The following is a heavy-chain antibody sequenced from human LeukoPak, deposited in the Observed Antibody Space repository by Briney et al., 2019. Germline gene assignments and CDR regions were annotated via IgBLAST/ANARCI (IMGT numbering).Heavy chain of an antibody. CDR1: GYTLIRYY. CDR3: ARDRGGVVSPSDY. V-gene: IGHV1-46*03. Sequence: ASVKVSCKASGYTLIRYYMHWVRQAPGQGLEWMGTINPSSGSTRYAQKFQGRVTMTRDTSTSTVYMEVSSLRSEDTAVYYCARDRGGVVSPSDYWGQGTLVTVSS. CDR2: INPSSGST. D-gene: IGHD3-10*01. J-gene: IGHJ4*02.